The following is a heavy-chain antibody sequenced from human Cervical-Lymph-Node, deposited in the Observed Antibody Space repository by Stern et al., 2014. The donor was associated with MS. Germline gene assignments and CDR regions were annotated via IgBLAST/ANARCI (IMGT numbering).Heavy chain of an antibody. V-gene: IGHV3-33*01. CDR1: GFTFSSHG. D-gene: IGHD4/OR15-4a*01. CDR2: ILSDGSSK. CDR3: ARDRVGALDY. Sequence: VQLVQSGGGVVQPGRSLRLSWAASGFTFSSHGMHWVRQAPGKGLEWVAVILSDGSSKYYIDSVRGRFSISRDNSKNTLYLHMNSLRAEDTAVYYCARDRVGALDYWGQGTLVTVSS. J-gene: IGHJ4*02.